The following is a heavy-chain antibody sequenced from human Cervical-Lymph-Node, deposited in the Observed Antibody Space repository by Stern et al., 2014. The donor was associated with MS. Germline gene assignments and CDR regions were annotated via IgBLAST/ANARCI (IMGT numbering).Heavy chain of an antibody. CDR3: ARDWFLDY. V-gene: IGHV3-21*01. CDR2: ISYSSSYI. J-gene: IGHJ4*02. D-gene: IGHD3-10*01. Sequence: DQLVESGGGLVKPGGSLRLSCAASGFTLNTYSMNWVRQAPGKGLEWVSSISYSSSYIFYADSVKGRFTVSRDNGKNSLYLQMNSLRAEDTAVYYCARDWFLDYWGRGTLVTVSS. CDR1: GFTLNTYS.